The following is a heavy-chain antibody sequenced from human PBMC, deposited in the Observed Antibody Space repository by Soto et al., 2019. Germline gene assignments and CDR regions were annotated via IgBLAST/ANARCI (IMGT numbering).Heavy chain of an antibody. CDR1: GYTFTSYD. Sequence: QVQLVQSGAEVKKPGASVKVSCKDSGYTFTSYDISWVLQAPGQVLDWMGWMSTSNGNTNYAQKLQCRVTMTTDTSTSTANMELRSLRPDVPAVSFSARDRTWVDPWDQGTRVTVS. V-gene: IGHV1-18*01. CDR2: MSTSNGNT. J-gene: IGHJ5*02. CDR3: ARDRTWVDP.